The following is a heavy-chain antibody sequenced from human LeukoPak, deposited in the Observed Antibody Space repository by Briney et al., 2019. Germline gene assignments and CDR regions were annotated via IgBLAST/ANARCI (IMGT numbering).Heavy chain of an antibody. CDR2: ISSSSSTI. V-gene: IGHV3-48*01. D-gene: IGHD3-22*01. CDR1: GFTFSSYS. Sequence: GGSLRLSCAASGFTFSSYSMNWVRQAPGKGLEWVSYISSSSSTIYYADSVKGRFTISRGNAKNSLYLQMNSLRAEDTAVYYCASDSVDSSGYVALFDYWGQGTLVTVSS. CDR3: ASDSVDSSGYVALFDY. J-gene: IGHJ4*02.